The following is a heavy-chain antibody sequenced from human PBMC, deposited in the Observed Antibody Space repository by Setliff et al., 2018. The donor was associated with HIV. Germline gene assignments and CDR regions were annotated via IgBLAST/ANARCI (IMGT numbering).Heavy chain of an antibody. J-gene: IGHJ4*02. V-gene: IGHV4-39*01. CDR1: GGSINTY. CDR2: IRSSGDT. Sequence: SETLSLTCTVSGGSINTYWSWIRQPPGKGLEWIASIRSSGDTYYNPSLQSRVIISVDTSNNQISLKLTSVTAADTAVYYCTIPASSLAPNWGRGTQVTVSS. CDR3: TIPASSLAPN.